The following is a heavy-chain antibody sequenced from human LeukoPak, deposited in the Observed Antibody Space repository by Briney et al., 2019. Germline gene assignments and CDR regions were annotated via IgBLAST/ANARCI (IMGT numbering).Heavy chain of an antibody. CDR1: GGSISSSTYY. Sequence: MPSDSLSLTCTVSGGSISSSTYYWGWIRQPPGKGLEWIGSIYYRGNTYYNPSLKSRVTISVDMSKNQFSLKLSSVTAADTAVYYCARSSVQFTFDFWGQGTLVTVSS. J-gene: IGHJ4*02. CDR2: IYYRGNT. D-gene: IGHD4-11*01. V-gene: IGHV4-39*01. CDR3: ARSSVQFTFDF.